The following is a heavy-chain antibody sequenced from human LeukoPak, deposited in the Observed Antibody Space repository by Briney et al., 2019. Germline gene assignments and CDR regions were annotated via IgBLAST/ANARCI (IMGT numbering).Heavy chain of an antibody. J-gene: IGHJ4*02. D-gene: IGHD5-18*01. CDR1: GFTFSSYA. CDR2: ISGSGGST. CDR3: AKSIQLGARILYQHYFDY. Sequence: GGSLRLSCAASGFTFSSYAMSWVRQAPGKGLEWVSAISGSGGSTYYADSVKGRFTISRDNSKNTLYLQMNSLRAEDTAVYYCAKSIQLGARILYQHYFDYWGQGTLVTVSS. V-gene: IGHV3-23*01.